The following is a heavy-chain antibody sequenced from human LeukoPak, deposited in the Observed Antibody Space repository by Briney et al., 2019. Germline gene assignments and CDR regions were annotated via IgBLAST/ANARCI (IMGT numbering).Heavy chain of an antibody. CDR3: ASHRRGYSYVNFDY. V-gene: IGHV1-2*02. D-gene: IGHD5-18*01. CDR1: GYTFTGYY. CDR2: INPNSGGT. J-gene: IGHJ4*02. Sequence: ASVKVSCKASGYTFTGYYMHWVRQAPGQGLEWMGWINPNSGGTNYAQKFQGRVTMTRDTSISTAYMELSRLRSEDTAVYYCASHRRGYSYVNFDYWGQGTLVTVSS.